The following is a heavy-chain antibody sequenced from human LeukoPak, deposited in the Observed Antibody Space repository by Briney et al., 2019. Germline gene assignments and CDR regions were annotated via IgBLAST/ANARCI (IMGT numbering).Heavy chain of an antibody. D-gene: IGHD3-10*01. CDR3: AKDSSVRGQIGDY. Sequence: GGSLRLSCAASGFSVSNNYMSWVRQAPGRGLEWVSALSSGGDTHYTDSVDGRFTISRDNSKNTLYLQMNSLRAEDTAVYYCAKDSSVRGQIGDYWGQGTLVTVSS. CDR1: GFSVSNNY. J-gene: IGHJ4*02. V-gene: IGHV3-53*01. CDR2: LSSGGDT.